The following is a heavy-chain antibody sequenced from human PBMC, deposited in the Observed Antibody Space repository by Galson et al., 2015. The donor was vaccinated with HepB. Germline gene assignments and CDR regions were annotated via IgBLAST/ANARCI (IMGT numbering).Heavy chain of an antibody. D-gene: IGHD2-15*01. CDR2: IYSGGHA. V-gene: IGHV3-53*01. Sequence: SLRLSCAVSGFSVSSSYVSWVRRAPGKGLEWLSVIYSGGHAFYAESVQGRFTISRDTSKNTVYLQMNSLRAEDTAVYYCASPFCIGGNCYPLWYWGQGTLVTVSS. CDR1: GFSVSSSY. CDR3: ASPFCIGGNCYPLWY. J-gene: IGHJ4*02.